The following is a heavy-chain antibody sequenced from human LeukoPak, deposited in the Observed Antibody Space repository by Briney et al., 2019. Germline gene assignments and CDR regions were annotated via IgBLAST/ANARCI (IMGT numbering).Heavy chain of an antibody. CDR3: ARELGATVVNYGMDV. CDR2: IYYSGST. D-gene: IGHD4-23*01. Sequence: SETLSLTCSVSGGSISSYYWSWIRQPPGRGLEWIGYIYYSGSTNYNPSLKSRVTISVDSSRNQLSLRLTSVTAADTAVYYCARELGATVVNYGMDVWGQGTTVTVPS. V-gene: IGHV4-59*01. CDR1: GGSISSYY. J-gene: IGHJ6*02.